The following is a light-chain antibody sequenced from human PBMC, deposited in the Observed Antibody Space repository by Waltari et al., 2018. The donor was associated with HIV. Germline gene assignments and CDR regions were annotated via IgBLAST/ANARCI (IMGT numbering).Light chain of an antibody. CDR2: DVN. J-gene: IGLJ2*01. CDR3: SSYGGVASYLI. V-gene: IGLV2-11*01. CDR1: SSDIGAYDY. Sequence: HSALTQPRSVSGSPGQSVTISCTGTSSDIGAYDYVSWFQKFPGRAPKLLIFDVNTRPSGVPDRFSGLKSGDTASLTISGLQPDDESDYFCSSYGGVASYLIFGGGTTLTVL.